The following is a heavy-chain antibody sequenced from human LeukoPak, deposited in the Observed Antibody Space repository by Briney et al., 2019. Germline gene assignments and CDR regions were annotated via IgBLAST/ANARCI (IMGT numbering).Heavy chain of an antibody. J-gene: IGHJ6*02. CDR2: IYYTGSI. CDR3: AGQQLVMHYYYYGMDV. V-gene: IGHV4-59*01. Sequence: SETLSLTCSVSGASISSYSWSWIRQPPGKGLEWIGHIYYTGSINYNPPLKSRVTISVDTSKNQFSLKLSSVTAADTAVYYCAGQQLVMHYYYYGMDVWGQGTTVTVSS. CDR1: GASISSYS. D-gene: IGHD6-13*01.